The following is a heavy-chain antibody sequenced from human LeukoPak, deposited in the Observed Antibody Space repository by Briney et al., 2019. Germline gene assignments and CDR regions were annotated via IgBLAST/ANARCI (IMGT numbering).Heavy chain of an antibody. CDR2: IYSGGST. V-gene: IGHV3-53*05. CDR3: AKDYQDYYDSSGYFDY. Sequence: PGGSLRLSCAASGFTVSSNYMSWVRQAPGKGLEWVSVIYSGGSTYYADSVKGRFTISRDNSKNTLYLQMNSLRAEDTAVYYCAKDYQDYYDSSGYFDYWGQGTLVTVSS. D-gene: IGHD3-22*01. CDR1: GFTVSSNY. J-gene: IGHJ4*02.